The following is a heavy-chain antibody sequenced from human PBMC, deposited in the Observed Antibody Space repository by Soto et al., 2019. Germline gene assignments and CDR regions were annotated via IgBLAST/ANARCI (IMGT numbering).Heavy chain of an antibody. Sequence: PGGSLRLSCAASGFSFSTYSMNWVRQAPGKGLEWVSYISSSSSIISYADSVKGRFTISRDNAKNSLYLQVNSLRAEDTAVYFCARNKNYAFDIWGQGTMVTVSS. D-gene: IGHD1-7*01. CDR1: GFSFSTYS. J-gene: IGHJ3*02. V-gene: IGHV3-48*01. CDR2: ISSSSSII. CDR3: ARNKNYAFDI.